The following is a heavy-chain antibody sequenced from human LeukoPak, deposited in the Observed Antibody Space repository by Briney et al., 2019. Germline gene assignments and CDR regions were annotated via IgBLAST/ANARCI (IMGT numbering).Heavy chain of an antibody. Sequence: SETLSLTCTVSGGSISSYYWSWIRQPPGKGLEWIGYMYYRGNTNYDPSLKSRVTISIDTPNNQFSLKLSSVTAADTAVYYCARLGGSSSWDYYYYYMDVWGKGTTVTVSS. CDR2: MYYRGNT. V-gene: IGHV4-59*08. CDR1: GGSISSYY. J-gene: IGHJ6*03. CDR3: ARLGGSSSWDYYYYYMDV. D-gene: IGHD6-13*01.